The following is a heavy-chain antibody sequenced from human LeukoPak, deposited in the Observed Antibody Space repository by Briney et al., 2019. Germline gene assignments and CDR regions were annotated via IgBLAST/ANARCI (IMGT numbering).Heavy chain of an antibody. CDR2: INPSGGST. CDR3: AKDIDYGDYVVS. V-gene: IGHV1-46*01. D-gene: IGHD4-17*01. CDR1: GYTFTSYG. J-gene: IGHJ4*02. Sequence: ASVKVFCKASGYTFTSYGISWVRQAPGQGLEWMGIINPSGGSTRYAQKFQDRVTMTRDMSTSTVYMELSSLRSEDTAVYYCAKDIDYGDYVVSWGQGTLVTVSS.